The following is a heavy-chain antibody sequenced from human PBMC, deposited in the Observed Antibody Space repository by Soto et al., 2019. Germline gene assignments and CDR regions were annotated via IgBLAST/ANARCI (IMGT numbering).Heavy chain of an antibody. CDR1: GFTFSSYS. D-gene: IGHD3-10*01. V-gene: IGHV3-21*01. Sequence: PGGSLRLSCAASGFTFSSYSMNWVRQAPGKGLEWVSSISSSSSYIYYADSVKGRFTISRDNAKNSLYLQMNSLRAEDTAVYYCASLITMVRGVTKGVDYWGQGTLVTVSS. CDR3: ASLITMVRGVTKGVDY. J-gene: IGHJ4*02. CDR2: ISSSSSYI.